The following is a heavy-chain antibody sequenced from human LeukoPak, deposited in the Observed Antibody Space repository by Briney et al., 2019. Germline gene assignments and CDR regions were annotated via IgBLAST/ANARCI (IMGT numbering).Heavy chain of an antibody. J-gene: IGHJ4*02. V-gene: IGHV3-21*01. CDR1: TSTFS. CDR3: ARGKWEPLDY. D-gene: IGHD1-26*01. Sequence: GGSLRLSCAASTSTFSMSWVRQAPGKGLEWVSAISGSGGSTYYADSVKGRFTISRDNAKNSLYLQMNSLRAEDTAVYYCARGKWEPLDYWGQGTLVTVSS. CDR2: ISGSGGST.